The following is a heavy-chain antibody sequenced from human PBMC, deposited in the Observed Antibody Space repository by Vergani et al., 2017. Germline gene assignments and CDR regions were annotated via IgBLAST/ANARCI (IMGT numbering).Heavy chain of an antibody. D-gene: IGHD3-22*01. V-gene: IGHV4-39*07. J-gene: IGHJ3*02. CDR2: IYYSGST. Sequence: QLQLQESGPGLVKPSETLSLTCTVSGGSISSSSYYWGWIRQPPGKGLEWIGSIYYSGSTYYNPSLKSRVTISVDKSKNQFSLKLSSVTAADTAVYYCARWRMTGHDSSGYPPSPDAFDIWGQGTMVTVSS. CDR3: ARWRMTGHDSSGYPPSPDAFDI. CDR1: GGSISSSSYY.